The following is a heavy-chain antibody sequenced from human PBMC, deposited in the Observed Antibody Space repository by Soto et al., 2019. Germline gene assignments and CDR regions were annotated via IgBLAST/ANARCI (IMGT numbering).Heavy chain of an antibody. Sequence: QVQLQESGPRLVKPSETVSLTCTVSGGSVSSDTHYWSWILLPPGKRLEWIGFIYSSGSTNYNPSLKSRVTMSVDTSKNQFSLKLRSVIVADTAVYHCARFVRSCSGTTCYTRADVWGQGTTVSVSS. CDR3: ARFVRSCSGTTCYTRADV. CDR1: GGSVSSDTHY. D-gene: IGHD2-2*02. CDR2: IYSSGST. V-gene: IGHV4-61*01. J-gene: IGHJ6*02.